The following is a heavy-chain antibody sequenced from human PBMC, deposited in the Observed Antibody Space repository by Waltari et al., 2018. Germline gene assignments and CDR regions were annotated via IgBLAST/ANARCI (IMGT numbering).Heavy chain of an antibody. CDR1: GYSFGSFG. D-gene: IGHD4-4*01. CDR2: ITGYNVRT. V-gene: IGHV1-18*01. CDR3: ARGRTVRTYDYFDS. Sequence: QVLLVQSGAEFKEPGASVKVSCRTSGYSFGSFGNGWGRQVPGQGLEWEGGITGYNVRTVYAEKFQGRVTMTRDTSTTTAHMELRALTSGDTAVYFCARGRTVRTYDYFDSWGQGTLVTVSS. J-gene: IGHJ4*02.